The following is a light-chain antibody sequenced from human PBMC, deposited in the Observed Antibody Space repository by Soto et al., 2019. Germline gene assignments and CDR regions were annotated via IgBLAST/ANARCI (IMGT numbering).Light chain of an antibody. CDR2: EVS. CDR3: SSYTSSSTLYV. V-gene: IGLV2-14*01. CDR1: SSDVGGYNY. J-gene: IGLJ1*01. Sequence: QSVLTQPRSVSGSPGQSVTISCTGTSSDVGGYNYVCWYQQHPGKAPKLMIYEVSNRPSGVSNCFSGSKSGNTASLTISGLQTEDEADYYCSSYTSSSTLYVFGTGTKVTVL.